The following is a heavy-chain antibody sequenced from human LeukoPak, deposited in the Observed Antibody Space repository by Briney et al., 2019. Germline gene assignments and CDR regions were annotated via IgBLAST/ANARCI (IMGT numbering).Heavy chain of an antibody. CDR1: GDSPSSGLYY. CDR2: VYYSGST. D-gene: IGHD2-21*02. V-gene: IGHV4-39*01. Sequence: SETLSLTCTVSGDSPSSGLYYWGRIRQPPGKGLTCIGSVYYSGSTLFSASFENRVAMPVDRSKNQFSLKLNSVTAADTATYYCARLCQVTTEYWGQGILVTVAS. J-gene: IGHJ4*02. CDR3: ARLCQVTTEY.